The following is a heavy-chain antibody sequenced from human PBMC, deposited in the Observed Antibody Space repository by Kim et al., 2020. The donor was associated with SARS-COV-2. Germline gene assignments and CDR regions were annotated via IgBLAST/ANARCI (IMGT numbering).Heavy chain of an antibody. J-gene: IGHJ4*02. V-gene: IGHV3-11*01. CDR2: ISSSGSTI. CDR3: ARARYYYDSSGYCNFDY. D-gene: IGHD3-22*01. CDR1: GFTFSDYY. Sequence: GGSLRLSCAASGFTFSDYYMSWIRQAPGKGLEWVSYISSSGSTIYYADSVKGRFTISRDNAKNSLYLQMNSLRAEDTAVYYCARARYYYDSSGYCNFDYWGQGTLVTVSS.